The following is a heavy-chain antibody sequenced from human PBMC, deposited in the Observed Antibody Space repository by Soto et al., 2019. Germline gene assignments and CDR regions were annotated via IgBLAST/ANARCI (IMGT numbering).Heavy chain of an antibody. CDR1: GYTFTSYD. CDR3: ARGNEYGGNFDY. Sequence: QVQLVQSGAEVKKPGASVKVSCKASGYTFTSYDINWVRQATGQGLESMGWMNPNSGNTAYAQKFQGRVTMTRNTSISTAYMGLSSLRSEDTAVYYCARGNEYGGNFDYWGQGTLVTVSS. CDR2: MNPNSGNT. D-gene: IGHD2-15*01. V-gene: IGHV1-8*01. J-gene: IGHJ4*02.